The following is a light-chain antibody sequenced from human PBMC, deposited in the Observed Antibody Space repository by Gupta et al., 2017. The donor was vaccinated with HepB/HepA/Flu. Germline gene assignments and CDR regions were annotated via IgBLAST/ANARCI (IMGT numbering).Light chain of an antibody. Sequence: QLVLPQSPSASASLGASVKLTCTLSSGHSNYAIAWHQQHPEKGPRYLMRVKSDGSHTKGDGIPARFSGSSSGPERYLTISSLQSEDEADYYCQTWGSGSGYAFGTGTKVTVL. J-gene: IGLJ1*01. CDR3: QTWGSGSGYA. V-gene: IGLV4-69*01. CDR2: VKSDGSH. CDR1: SGHSNYA.